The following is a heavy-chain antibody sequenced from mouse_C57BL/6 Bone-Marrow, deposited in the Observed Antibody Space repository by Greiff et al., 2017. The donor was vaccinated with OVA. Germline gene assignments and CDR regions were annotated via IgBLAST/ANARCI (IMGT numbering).Heavy chain of an antibody. CDR2: ILPGSGST. J-gene: IGHJ3*01. CDR1: GYTFTGYW. Sequence: QVQLQQSGAELMKPGASVKLSCKATGYTFTGYWIEWVKQRPGHGLEWIGEILPGSGSTNYNEKVKGKATFTADTSSNTAYMQISSLTTEDSAIYYCAIWFAYWGQGTLVTVSA. V-gene: IGHV1-9*01. CDR3: AIWFAY.